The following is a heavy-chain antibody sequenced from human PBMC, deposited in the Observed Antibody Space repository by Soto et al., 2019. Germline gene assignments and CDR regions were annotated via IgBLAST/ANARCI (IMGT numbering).Heavy chain of an antibody. J-gene: IGHJ4*02. V-gene: IGHV4-39*01. CDR3: VSDRITIYGRGKLYYFDF. Sequence: PSETLSHPCTVFSVSIMDTSYYWGWNRQPPGKGLEWMGSIYYTGTTYNNPSLKSRVTMSVDTSKNQFSLKLSSVTAADTAVYYCVSDRITIYGRGKLYYFDFWGQGTPVTVSS. D-gene: IGHD3-3*01. CDR2: IYYTGTT. CDR1: SVSIMDTSYY.